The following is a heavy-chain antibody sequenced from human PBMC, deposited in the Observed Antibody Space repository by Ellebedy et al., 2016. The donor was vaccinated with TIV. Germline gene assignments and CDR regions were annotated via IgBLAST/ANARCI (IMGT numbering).Heavy chain of an antibody. J-gene: IGHJ5*02. Sequence: GESLKISCESPGFTFIRYWISWFRPAPGKGLAWVANIKQDGSEKYYVDSVKGRFTISRDNAKNSVYLQLSSLGAEDTAVYYCARDVWGGGWAWGQGTPVTVSS. CDR1: GFTFIRYW. CDR2: IKQDGSEK. V-gene: IGHV3-7*01. D-gene: IGHD6-19*01. CDR3: ARDVWGGGWA.